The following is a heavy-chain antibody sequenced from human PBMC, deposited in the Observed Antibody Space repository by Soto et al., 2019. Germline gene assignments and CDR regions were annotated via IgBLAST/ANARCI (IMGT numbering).Heavy chain of an antibody. V-gene: IGHV4-59*08. CDR3: ARHNYGSGSTYFDY. CDR1: GGSISSYY. Sequence: QVQLQESGPGLVKPSETLSLTCTVSGGSISSYYWSWIRQPPGKGLEWIGYIYYSGSTNYNPSLKRRITISVDTSKNQFSLKLNSMIAADTAVYYCARHNYGSGSTYFDYWGQGTLVTVSS. J-gene: IGHJ4*02. D-gene: IGHD3-10*01. CDR2: IYYSGST.